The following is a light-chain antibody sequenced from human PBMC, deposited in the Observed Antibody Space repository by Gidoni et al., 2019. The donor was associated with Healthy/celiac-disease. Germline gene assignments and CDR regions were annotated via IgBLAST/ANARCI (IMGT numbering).Light chain of an antibody. CDR2: RAS. CDR1: QTVNTW. CDR3: QQYNIFPWS. V-gene: IGKV1-5*03. Sequence: DIQMTQSPSTLSASVGDRVTITCRANQTVNTWLAWYQQKPGKAPNPLIYRASSLKSGVPSRFSGSGSETEFTLTISSLQPDDLATYYCQQYNIFPWSFGQGTRFEIK. J-gene: IGKJ1*01.